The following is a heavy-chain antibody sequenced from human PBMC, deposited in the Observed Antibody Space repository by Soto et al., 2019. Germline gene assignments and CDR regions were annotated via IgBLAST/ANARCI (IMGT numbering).Heavy chain of an antibody. Sequence: TLSLTCTVSGGSISSYYWSWIRQPPGKGLEWIGYIYYSGSTNYNPSLKSRVTISVDTSKNQFSLKLSSVTAADTAVYYCARLLWSRGDWFDPWGQGTLITVPQ. CDR3: ARLLWSRGDWFDP. J-gene: IGHJ5*02. CDR1: GGSISSYY. V-gene: IGHV4-59*08. CDR2: IYYSGST. D-gene: IGHD3-10*01.